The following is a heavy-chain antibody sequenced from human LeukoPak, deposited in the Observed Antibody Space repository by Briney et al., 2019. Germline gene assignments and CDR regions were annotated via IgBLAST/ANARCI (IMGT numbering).Heavy chain of an antibody. CDR1: GFTFSNCW. Sequence: GGSLRLSCAASGFTFSNCWMHWVRQAPGKGLEWVSRIESDGSRTRYADSVKGRFTISRDNAKNSLYLQMNSLRAEDTAVCYCARAGGYYDFWSGSKIVWGQGTLVTVSS. CDR2: IESDGSRT. CDR3: ARAGGYYDFWSGSKIV. D-gene: IGHD3-3*01. V-gene: IGHV3-74*01. J-gene: IGHJ4*02.